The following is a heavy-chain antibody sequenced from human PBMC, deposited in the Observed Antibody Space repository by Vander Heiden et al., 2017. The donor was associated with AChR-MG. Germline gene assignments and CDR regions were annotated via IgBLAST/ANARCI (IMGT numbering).Heavy chain of an antibody. CDR1: GFTFISYA. J-gene: IGHJ6*02. CDR2: ISGSGGST. V-gene: IGHV3-23*01. CDR3: SCPVIAAAGTGWDQYYYYGMDV. D-gene: IGHD6-13*01. Sequence: EVQLLESGGGLVQPGGSLRLSCAASGFTFISYAMSWVRQAPGKGLEWVSAISGSGGSTYYADSVKGRFTISRDNSKNTLYLQMNSLRAEDTAVYYCSCPVIAAAGTGWDQYYYYGMDVWGQETTVTVSS.